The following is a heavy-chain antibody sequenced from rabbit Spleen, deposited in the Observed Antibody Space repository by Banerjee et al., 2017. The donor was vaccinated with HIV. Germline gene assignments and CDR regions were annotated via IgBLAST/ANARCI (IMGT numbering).Heavy chain of an antibody. CDR1: GFTLSSYY. V-gene: IGHV1S7*01. Sequence: QLKESGGGLVQPGGSLKLSCKASGFTLSSYYMNWVRQAPGKGLEWIGYIDPVFGITYYANWVNGRFSISRENAQNTVDLQMNSLTPADTATYFCARNANGGWDLWGPGTLVTVS. CDR3: ARNANGGWDL. CDR2: IDPVFGIT. D-gene: IGHD4-1*01. J-gene: IGHJ4*01.